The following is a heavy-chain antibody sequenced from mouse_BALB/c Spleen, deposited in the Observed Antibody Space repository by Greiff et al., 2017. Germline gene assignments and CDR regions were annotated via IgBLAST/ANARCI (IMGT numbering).Heavy chain of an antibody. CDR2: ISDGGSYT. D-gene: IGHD4-1*01. J-gene: IGHJ3*01. CDR3: ARGGLTGRGLAWFAY. CDR1: GFTFSDYY. Sequence: EVQVVESGGGLVKPGGSLKLSCVASGFTFSDYYMYWVRQTPEKRLEWVATISDGGSYTYYPDSVKGRFTISRDNAKNNLYLQMSSLKSEDTAMYYCARGGLTGRGLAWFAYWGQGTLVTVSA. V-gene: IGHV5-4*02.